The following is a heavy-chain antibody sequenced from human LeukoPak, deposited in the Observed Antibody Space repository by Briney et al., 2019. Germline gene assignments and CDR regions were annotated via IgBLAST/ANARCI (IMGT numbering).Heavy chain of an antibody. CDR3: ARKYSSSWSWFDP. D-gene: IGHD6-13*01. Sequence: PGGSLRLSCTVSGGSLSSSSYYWGWIRQPPGKGLEWIGSIYYSGSTYYNPSLKSRVTISVDTSKNQFSLKLSSVTAADTAVYYCARKYSSSWSWFDPRGQGTLVTVSS. V-gene: IGHV4-39*01. CDR2: IYYSGST. J-gene: IGHJ5*02. CDR1: GGSLSSSSYY.